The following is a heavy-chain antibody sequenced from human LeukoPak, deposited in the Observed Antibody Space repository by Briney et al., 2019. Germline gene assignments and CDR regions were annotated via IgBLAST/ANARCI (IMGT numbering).Heavy chain of an antibody. V-gene: IGHV5-51*01. D-gene: IGHD6-6*01. CDR3: ARHHGISPLEYSSSHYYDY. CDR2: IYPGDSDT. Sequence: GESLKISCKGSGYSFTSYWIGWVRQMPGKGLEWMGIIYPGDSDTRYSPSFQGQVTISADKSISTAYLQWSSLKASDTAMYYCARHHGISPLEYSSSHYYDYWGQGTLVTVSS. CDR1: GYSFTSYW. J-gene: IGHJ4*02.